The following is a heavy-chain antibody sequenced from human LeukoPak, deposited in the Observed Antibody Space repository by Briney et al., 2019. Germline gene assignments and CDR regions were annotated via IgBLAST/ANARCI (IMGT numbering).Heavy chain of an antibody. CDR2: INPTSGDT. Sequence: ASVKVSCKASGYTFTVYYMHWVRQAPGQGLEWMGWINPTSGDTNYVQEFQGRVIMTRDTSISTAYMELSRVRSDDTAVYYCARGDGDGPARRAFDIWGQGTMVTVSS. V-gene: IGHV1-2*02. J-gene: IGHJ3*02. CDR1: GYTFTVYY. CDR3: ARGDGDGPARRAFDI. D-gene: IGHD7-27*01.